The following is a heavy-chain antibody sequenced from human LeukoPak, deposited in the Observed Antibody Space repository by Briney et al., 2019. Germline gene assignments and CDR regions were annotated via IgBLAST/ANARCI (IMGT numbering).Heavy chain of an antibody. J-gene: IGHJ5*02. D-gene: IGHD1-26*01. CDR1: GYTFTSYY. Sequence: GASVKVSCKASGYTFTSYYMHWVRQAPGQGLEWMGIINPSGGSTSYAQKFQGRVTITRDTSTSTVYMELSSLRSEDTAVYYCARDRSIRWELRYNWFDPWGQGTLVTVSS. CDR2: INPSGGST. V-gene: IGHV1-46*01. CDR3: ARDRSIRWELRYNWFDP.